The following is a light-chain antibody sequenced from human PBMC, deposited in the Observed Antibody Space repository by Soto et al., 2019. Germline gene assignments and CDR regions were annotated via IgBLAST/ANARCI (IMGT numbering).Light chain of an antibody. CDR3: QQYNNWPLT. CDR2: GAS. J-gene: IGKJ4*01. Sequence: DIVMTQSPATLSVSPGERATLSCRASQSVNSNLAWYQQKPGQAPRLLIYGASTRATGISARFSGSGSGTEFTLTISSLQSEDFAVYYCQQYNNWPLTFGGGTKVEIK. CDR1: QSVNSN. V-gene: IGKV3-15*01.